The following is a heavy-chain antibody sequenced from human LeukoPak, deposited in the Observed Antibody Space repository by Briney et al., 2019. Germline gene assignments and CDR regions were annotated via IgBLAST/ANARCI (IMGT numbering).Heavy chain of an antibody. CDR3: ARGRYYYGSGTLLWFYYYYMDV. V-gene: IGHV4-61*02. CDR2: IYTSGST. Sequence: SETLSLTCTVSGGSVNSGRYYWSWIRQPAGKGLEWIGRIYTSGSTNYNPSLKSRVTMSVDTSKNQFSLKLSSVTAADTAVYYCARGRYYYGSGTLLWFYYYYMDVWGKGTTVTVSS. CDR1: GGSVNSGRYY. D-gene: IGHD3-10*01. J-gene: IGHJ6*03.